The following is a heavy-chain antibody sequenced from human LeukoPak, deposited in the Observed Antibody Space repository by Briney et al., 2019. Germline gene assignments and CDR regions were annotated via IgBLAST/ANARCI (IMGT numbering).Heavy chain of an antibody. Sequence: GGSLRLSCAASGFTFSSYAMSWVRQAPGKGLEWVSAISGSGGSTYYADSVKGRFTISRDDSKNTLYLQMKSLKTEDTAVYYCTTDSNNYYDILTGYYPLDYWGQGTLVTVSS. V-gene: IGHV3-23*01. J-gene: IGHJ4*02. CDR3: TTDSNNYYDILTGYYPLDY. CDR2: ISGSGGST. CDR1: GFTFSSYA. D-gene: IGHD3-9*01.